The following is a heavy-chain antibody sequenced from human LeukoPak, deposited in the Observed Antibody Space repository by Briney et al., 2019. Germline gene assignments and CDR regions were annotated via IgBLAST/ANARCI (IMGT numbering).Heavy chain of an antibody. CDR1: GFTFSSYW. V-gene: IGHV3-74*01. CDR3: ARVNYDFWSGYLDY. D-gene: IGHD3-3*01. CDR2: INSDGSST. J-gene: IGHJ4*02. Sequence: GGSLRLSCAASGFTFSSYWMHWVRQAPGKGLVWVSRINSDGSSTSYADSVKGRFTISRDNAKNTLYLQMNSLRAEDTAVYYGARVNYDFWSGYLDYWGQGTLVTVSS.